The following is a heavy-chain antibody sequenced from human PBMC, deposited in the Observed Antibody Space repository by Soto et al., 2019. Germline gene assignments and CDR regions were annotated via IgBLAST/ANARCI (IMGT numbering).Heavy chain of an antibody. CDR3: ARGRARGSSSPSDY. J-gene: IGHJ4*02. V-gene: IGHV4-34*01. CDR1: GGSFSGYY. D-gene: IGHD6-6*01. CDR2: INHSGST. Sequence: QVQLPQWGAGLLKPSETLSLTCAVYGGSFSGYYWSWIRQPPGKGLEWIGEINHSGSTNYNPSLKSRVTISVDKSKNQFSLKLSSVTAADTSVYYCARGRARGSSSPSDYWGQGTLVTVSS.